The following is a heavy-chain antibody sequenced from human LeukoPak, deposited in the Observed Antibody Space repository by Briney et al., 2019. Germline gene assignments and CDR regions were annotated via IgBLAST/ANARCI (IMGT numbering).Heavy chain of an antibody. CDR1: GFTFSTYA. V-gene: IGHV3-23*01. Sequence: QPGRCLRLSCEASGFTFSTYAMNWVRQAPGKGLEWVSGISGSATNTYYADSVKGRFTISRDNSKNTLFLQMDSLTAEDTAVYYCAKDWGYWGQGTLVTVSS. D-gene: IGHD7-27*01. CDR2: ISGSATNT. J-gene: IGHJ4*02. CDR3: AKDWGY.